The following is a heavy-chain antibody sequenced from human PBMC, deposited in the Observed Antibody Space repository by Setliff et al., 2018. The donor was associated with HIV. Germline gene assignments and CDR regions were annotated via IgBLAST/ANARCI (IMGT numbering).Heavy chain of an antibody. CDR2: INYSGDT. Sequence: PSETLSLTCTVSGASVNSDDYYWSWIRQTPGKGLEWIGYINYSGDTYYNATLQSRATILLDTSKNQFFLTLTSVTAADTAVYFCARVPFGSGSYYFDFWGQGTLVT. CDR1: GASVNSDDYY. CDR3: ARVPFGSGSYYFDF. D-gene: IGHD3-10*01. J-gene: IGHJ4*02. V-gene: IGHV4-30-4*01.